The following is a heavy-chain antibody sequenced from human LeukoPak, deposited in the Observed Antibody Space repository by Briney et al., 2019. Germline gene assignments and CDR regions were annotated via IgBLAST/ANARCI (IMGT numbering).Heavy chain of an antibody. D-gene: IGHD2/OR15-2a*01. J-gene: IGHJ6*02. Sequence: GGSLRLSCAASGFTFRSYGLHWVRQAPGTGLEWVAVIWYDESNKYYADSVKGRFTISRDNSKNTLYLQMNSLRAEDTTVYYCARDVNSKFLDYYYGMDVWGQGTTVTVSS. V-gene: IGHV3-33*01. CDR2: IWYDESNK. CDR3: ARDVNSKFLDYYYGMDV. CDR1: GFTFRSYG.